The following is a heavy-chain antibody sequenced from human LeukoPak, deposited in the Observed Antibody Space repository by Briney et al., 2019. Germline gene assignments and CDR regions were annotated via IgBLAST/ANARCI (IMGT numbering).Heavy chain of an antibody. CDR3: AKDLAGSPSYYYYYYMDV. J-gene: IGHJ6*03. CDR1: GFTFSSYE. V-gene: IGHV3-74*01. CDR2: INSDGSRT. Sequence: PGGSLRLSCAASGFTFSSYEMNWVRQAPGKGLVWVSRINSDGSRTNYADSVKGRFTISRDNSKNTLYLQMNSLRAEDTAVYYCAKDLAGSPSYYYYYYMDVWGKGTTVTISS. D-gene: IGHD6-25*01.